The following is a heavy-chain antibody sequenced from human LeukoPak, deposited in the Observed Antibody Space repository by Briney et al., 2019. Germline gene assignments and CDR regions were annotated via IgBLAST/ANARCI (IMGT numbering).Heavy chain of an antibody. D-gene: IGHD4-11*01. V-gene: IGHV3-33*06. CDR3: AKDAQRGFDYSNSLEY. J-gene: IGHJ4*02. CDR1: GFTLSHYG. Sequence: GKSLRLSCVASGFTLSHYGMHWVRQSPGKGLEWVAVIWNDGSDKYYGDSVKGRFTISRDNSRNTVYLNMDSLRAGDTARYYCAKDAQRGFDYSNSLEYWGQGTLVTVS. CDR2: IWNDGSDK.